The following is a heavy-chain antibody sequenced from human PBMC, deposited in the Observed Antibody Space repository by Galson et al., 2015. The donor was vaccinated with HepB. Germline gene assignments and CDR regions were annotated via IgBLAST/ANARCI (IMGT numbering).Heavy chain of an antibody. CDR1: GDSVSSNSAA. CDR3: ARENRLNYYDFWSGYYLFDY. Sequence: CAISGDSVSSNSAAWNWIRQSPSRGLEWLGRTYYRSKWYNDYAVSVKSRITINPDTSKNQFPLQLNSVTPEDTAVYYCARENRLNYYDFWSGYYLFDYWGQGTLVTVSS. V-gene: IGHV6-1*01. CDR2: TYYRSKWYN. D-gene: IGHD3-3*01. J-gene: IGHJ4*02.